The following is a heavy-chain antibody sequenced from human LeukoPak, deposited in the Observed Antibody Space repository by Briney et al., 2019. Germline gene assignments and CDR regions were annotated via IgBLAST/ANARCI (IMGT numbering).Heavy chain of an antibody. CDR2: ISGSGGST. V-gene: IGHV3-23*01. CDR1: GFTFSSYA. D-gene: IGHD1-26*01. J-gene: IGHJ4*02. CDR3: AKDPHSSGGYFDY. Sequence: GGSLRLSCAASGFTFSSYAMSWVRQAPGKGLEWVSAISGSGGSTYYADSVKGRFTISRDNSKNTLYLQVNSLRAEDTAVYYCAKDPHSSGGYFDYWGQGTLVTVSS.